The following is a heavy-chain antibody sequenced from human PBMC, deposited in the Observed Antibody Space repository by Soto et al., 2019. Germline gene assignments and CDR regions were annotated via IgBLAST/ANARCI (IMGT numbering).Heavy chain of an antibody. Sequence: GGSLRLSCEASGFTFSKYAMIWVRQAPGRGQEWVSGITGSGLTIEHSASVKGRFTISRDNSKNTVYLQMNSLRAEDTAIYYCAKDDVSGDGLWLVSDWGQGTPVTVSS. J-gene: IGHJ4*02. CDR2: ITGSGLTI. D-gene: IGHD2-21*02. CDR1: GFTFSKYA. V-gene: IGHV3-23*01. CDR3: AKDDVSGDGLWLVSD.